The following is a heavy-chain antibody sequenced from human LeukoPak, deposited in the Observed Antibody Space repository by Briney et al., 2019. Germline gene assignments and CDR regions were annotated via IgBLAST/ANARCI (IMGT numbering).Heavy chain of an antibody. D-gene: IGHD3-10*01. CDR1: GFTFNSYA. CDR2: ISGSGGST. CDR3: AKEVYYYGSGSSDY. Sequence: GGSLRLSCAASGFTFNSYAMSWVRQAPGKGLEWVSAISGSGGSTYYADSVKGRFTISRDNSKNTLYLQMNSLRAEDTAVYYCAKEVYYYGSGSSDYWGQGTLVTVSS. V-gene: IGHV3-23*01. J-gene: IGHJ4*02.